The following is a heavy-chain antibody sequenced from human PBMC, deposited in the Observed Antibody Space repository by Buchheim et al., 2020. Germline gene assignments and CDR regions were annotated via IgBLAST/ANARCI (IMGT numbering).Heavy chain of an antibody. Sequence: QLQLQESGPGLVKPSETLSLTCTVSGGSISSSSYYWGWIRQPPGKGLEWIGSIYYSGSTYYNPSLKSRVTISVDKSKNQFSLKLSSVTAADTAVYYCAAPGKGYDILTGYYYYGMDVWGQGTT. J-gene: IGHJ6*02. D-gene: IGHD3-9*01. CDR2: IYYSGST. V-gene: IGHV4-39*01. CDR1: GGSISSSSYY. CDR3: AAPGKGYDILTGYYYYGMDV.